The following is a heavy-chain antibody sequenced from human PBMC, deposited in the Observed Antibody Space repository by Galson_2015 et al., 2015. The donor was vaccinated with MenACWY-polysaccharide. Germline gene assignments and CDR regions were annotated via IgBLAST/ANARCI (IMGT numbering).Heavy chain of an antibody. CDR2: TYYRSKWYS. Sequence: CAISGDSVSSNSGSWHWVRQSPSRGLEWLGRTYYRSKWYSYYGASVKGRITINPDTSKNQFSLQLNSVTPEDTAVYYCARIHCGSSSDFDYWGQGTLVTVSS. CDR1: GDSVSSNSGS. V-gene: IGHV6-1*01. J-gene: IGHJ4*02. CDR3: ARIHCGSSSDFDY. D-gene: IGHD5-18*01.